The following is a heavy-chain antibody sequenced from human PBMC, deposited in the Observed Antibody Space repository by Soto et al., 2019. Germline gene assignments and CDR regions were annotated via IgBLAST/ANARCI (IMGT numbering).Heavy chain of an antibody. Sequence: QLLQSGGGLVQPGGSLTLSCAASGFTFGTTDMSWVRQAPGEGLEWVSTIDGSGGITYYADSVKGQFTISRDNSRNTVYLQMNSLRGDDTALYYCVENSGGFNTWGQGALVTVSS. CDR3: VENSGGFNT. CDR2: IDGSGGIT. J-gene: IGHJ5*02. D-gene: IGHD3-10*01. CDR1: GFTFGTTD. V-gene: IGHV3-23*01.